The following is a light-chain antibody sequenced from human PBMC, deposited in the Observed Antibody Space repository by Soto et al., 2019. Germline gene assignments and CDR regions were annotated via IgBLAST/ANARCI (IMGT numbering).Light chain of an antibody. CDR2: DAS. V-gene: IGKV3-11*01. J-gene: IGKJ1*01. Sequence: EIVLTQSPVTLSLSPGERATLSCRASQSVSRYFAWYQQKPGQAPRLLIYDASTRATGVPARFSGSGSGTDFTLTISSLEPEDFAVYYCQQRSSWPVTFGQGTKVDIK. CDR1: QSVSRY. CDR3: QQRSSWPVT.